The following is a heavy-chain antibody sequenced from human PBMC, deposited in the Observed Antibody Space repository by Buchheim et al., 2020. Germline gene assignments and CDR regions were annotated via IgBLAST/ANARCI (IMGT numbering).Heavy chain of an antibody. D-gene: IGHD3-22*01. J-gene: IGHJ4*02. V-gene: IGHV1-2*02. CDR3: ARDLLYYDSSGYFDY. CDR1: GYTFTGYY. CDR2: INPNSVCT. Sequence: QVQLVQSGAEVKKPGASVKVSCKASGYTFTGYYMHWVRQAPGQGLEWMGWINPNSVCTTSAQKFQGRVTMTRDTSISTAYMELSRLRSDDTAVYYCARDLLYYDSSGYFDYWGQGTL.